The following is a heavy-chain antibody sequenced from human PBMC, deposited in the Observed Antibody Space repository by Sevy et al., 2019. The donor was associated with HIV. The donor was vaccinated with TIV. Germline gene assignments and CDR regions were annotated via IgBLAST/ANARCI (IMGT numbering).Heavy chain of an antibody. J-gene: IGHJ4*02. CDR2: IYYSGSA. D-gene: IGHD6-6*01. CDR3: ASQNSSSSLPFDY. Sequence: SETLSLTCTVSGGSISSGDYYWSWIRQPPGKGLEWIGYIYYSGSAYYNPSLKNRITISIDTSKKQFSLKLSSVTAADTAMYYCASQNSSSSLPFDYWGQGTLVTVSS. CDR1: GGSISSGDYY. V-gene: IGHV4-30-4*01.